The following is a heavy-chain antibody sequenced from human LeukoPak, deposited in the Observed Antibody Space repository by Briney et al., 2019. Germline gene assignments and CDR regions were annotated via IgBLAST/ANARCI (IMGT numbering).Heavy chain of an antibody. V-gene: IGHV3-33*06. Sequence: GGSLRLSCAASGFTFSSYGMHWVRQAPGKGLEWVAVIWYDGSNKYYADSVKGRFTISRDNSKNTLYLQMNSLRAEDTAVYYCAKDPGPTGYCSGGSCYSDYWGQGTLVTVSS. J-gene: IGHJ4*02. CDR1: GFTFSSYG. CDR2: IWYDGSNK. CDR3: AKDPGPTGYCSGGSCYSDY. D-gene: IGHD2-15*01.